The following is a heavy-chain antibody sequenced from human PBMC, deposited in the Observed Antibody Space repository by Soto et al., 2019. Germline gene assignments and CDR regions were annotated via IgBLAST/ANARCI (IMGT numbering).Heavy chain of an antibody. CDR2: VVPMYDSV. D-gene: IGHD1-26*01. J-gene: IGHJ4*02. CDR3: ASWRSYSGSYCFDY. Sequence: SVKVSCKASGGTFNSYTINWVRQAPGRGLEWVGQVVPMYDSVNYAENFQGRVTITANKSTKTAYMELTSLRSEDTALYFCASWRSYSGSYCFDYWGQGTLVTVSS. CDR1: GGTFNSYT. V-gene: IGHV1-69*06.